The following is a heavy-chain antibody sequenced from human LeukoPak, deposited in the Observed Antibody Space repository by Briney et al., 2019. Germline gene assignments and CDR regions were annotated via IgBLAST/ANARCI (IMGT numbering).Heavy chain of an antibody. CDR2: VSGYNHNT. D-gene: IGHD1-26*01. CDR1: GYTFTRYG. V-gene: IGHV1-18*01. J-gene: IGHJ4*02. CDR3: ARGGGRDSGRENDY. Sequence: ASVKVSCRASGYTFTRYGVSWVRQAPGQGLEWVGWVSGYNHNTNYAHKLQGRVTMTTDTSTSTAYMELRSLTSDDTAMYYCARGGGRDSGRENDYWGQGTLVTVSS.